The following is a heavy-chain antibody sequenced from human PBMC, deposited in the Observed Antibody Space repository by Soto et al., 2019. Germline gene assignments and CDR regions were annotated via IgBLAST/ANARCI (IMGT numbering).Heavy chain of an antibody. J-gene: IGHJ6*02. D-gene: IGHD6-13*01. CDR1: GYTFTGYY. V-gene: IGHV1-2*04. CDR3: ASRIAAGDYYGMDV. Sequence: QVQLVQSGAEVKKPGASVKVSCKASGYTFTGYYMHWVRQAPGQGLEWMGWINPNSGGTNYAQKFQGWVTXXRXTXXSTAYMELSRLRSDDTAVYYCASRIAAGDYYGMDVWGQGTTVTVSS. CDR2: INPNSGGT.